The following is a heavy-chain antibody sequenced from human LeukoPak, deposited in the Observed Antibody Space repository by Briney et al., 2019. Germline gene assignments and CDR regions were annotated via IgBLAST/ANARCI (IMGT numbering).Heavy chain of an antibody. CDR3: ARDRTDWGMDV. J-gene: IGHJ6*02. CDR1: GYTFTSYD. V-gene: IGHV1-8*03. D-gene: IGHD3-9*01. CDR2: MNPNSGNT. Sequence: ASVKVSCKASGYTFTSYDINWVRQATGQGLEWMGWMNPNSGNTGYAQKFQGRVTITRNTSISTAYMELSSLRSEDTAVYYCARDRTDWGMDVWGQGTTVTVSS.